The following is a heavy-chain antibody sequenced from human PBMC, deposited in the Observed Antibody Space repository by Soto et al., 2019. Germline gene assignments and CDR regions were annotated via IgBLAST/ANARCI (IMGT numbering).Heavy chain of an antibody. J-gene: IGHJ4*02. CDR1: GFTFSGSA. D-gene: IGHD2-15*01. Sequence: EVQLVKSGGGLVQPGGSLKLSCAASGFTFSGSAMHWVRQASGKGLEWVGRIRSKANSYATAYAASVKGRFTISRDDSKNTAYLQMNSLKTEDTAVYYCTRLGVVVAATGDYWGQGTLVTVSS. CDR3: TRLGVVVAATGDY. V-gene: IGHV3-73*01. CDR2: IRSKANSYAT.